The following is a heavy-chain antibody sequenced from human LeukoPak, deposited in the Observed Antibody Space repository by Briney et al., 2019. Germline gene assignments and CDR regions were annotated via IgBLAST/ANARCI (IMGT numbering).Heavy chain of an antibody. D-gene: IGHD3-16*01. Sequence: PSETLSLTCAVYGGSFSGYYWSWIRQPPGKGLEWIGEINHSGSTNYNPSLKSQVTISVDTSKNQFSLKLSSVTAADTAVYYCARGPPARRGYFDYWGQGTLVTVSS. J-gene: IGHJ4*02. CDR2: INHSGST. CDR1: GGSFSGYY. V-gene: IGHV4-34*01. CDR3: ARGPPARRGYFDY.